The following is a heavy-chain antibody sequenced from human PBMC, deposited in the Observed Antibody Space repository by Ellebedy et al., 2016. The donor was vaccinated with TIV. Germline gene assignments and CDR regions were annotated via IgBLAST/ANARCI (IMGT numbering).Heavy chain of an antibody. J-gene: IGHJ3*02. CDR2: IKQAGSEK. CDR3: ATDGSYGDYLSPTHAFVI. D-gene: IGHD4-17*01. Sequence: GGSLRLSCGASGFSFSSYWMSWVRQAPGKGLEWVANIKQAGSEKYYVDSVRGRFTISRDNAKNSLYLHLNSLRAEDTAMYYCATDGSYGDYLSPTHAFVIWGQGTMVTVSS. V-gene: IGHV3-7*01. CDR1: GFSFSSYW.